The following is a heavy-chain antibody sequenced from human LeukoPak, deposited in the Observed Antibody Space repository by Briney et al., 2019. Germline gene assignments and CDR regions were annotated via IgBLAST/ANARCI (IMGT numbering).Heavy chain of an antibody. CDR2: IDPNTGDT. CDR3: ARLGLHGSGTYYFFDY. CDR1: GQSLTGYF. J-gene: IGHJ4*02. D-gene: IGHD3-10*01. V-gene: IGHV1-2*06. Sequence: GASVKVSCKASGQSLTGYFIHWERQAPGQGLEWVGRIDPNTGDTIYAQNFQGRVTVTSATSISTAYMELSRLTSDDTAVYFCARLGLHGSGTYYFFDYWGQGTLVTVSS.